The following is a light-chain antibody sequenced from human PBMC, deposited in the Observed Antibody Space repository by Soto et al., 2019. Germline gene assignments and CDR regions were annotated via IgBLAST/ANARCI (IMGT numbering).Light chain of an antibody. CDR1: RRVSSNY. CDR3: QQYGSSSGWT. J-gene: IGKJ1*01. CDR2: GAS. Sequence: ETVLTQSPGTLSMSPGEKATLSCRARRRVSSNYLAWYQQKPGQCPTLLLYGASSRATGIPDRFSGSGSGTDFTLTINRLEPEDFAMYYCQQYGSSSGWTFGQGTKGDI. V-gene: IGKV3-20*01.